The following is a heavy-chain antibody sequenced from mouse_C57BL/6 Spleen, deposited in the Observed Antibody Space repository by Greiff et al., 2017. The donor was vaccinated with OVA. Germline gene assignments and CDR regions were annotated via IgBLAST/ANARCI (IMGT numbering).Heavy chain of an antibody. V-gene: IGHV1-81*01. CDR2: IYPRSGNT. J-gene: IGHJ3*01. Sequence: QVQLQQSGAELARPGASVKLSCKASGYTFTSYGISWVKQRTGQGLEWIGEIYPRSGNTYYNEKFKGKATLTADKSSSTAYMELRSLTSEDSAVYFCARRSPTAQAPWFAYWGQGTLVTVSA. CDR1: GYTFTSYG. CDR3: ARRSPTAQAPWFAY. D-gene: IGHD3-2*02.